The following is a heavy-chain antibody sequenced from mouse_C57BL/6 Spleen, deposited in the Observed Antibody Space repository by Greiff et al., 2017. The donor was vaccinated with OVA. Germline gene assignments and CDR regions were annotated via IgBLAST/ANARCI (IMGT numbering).Heavy chain of an antibody. J-gene: IGHJ3*01. CDR3: AKKAYDYDGFAY. CDR2: IWRGGST. V-gene: IGHV2-5*01. CDR1: GFSLTSYG. D-gene: IGHD2-4*01. Sequence: QVQLQQSGPGLVQPSQSLSITCTVSGFSLTSYGVHWVRQSPGKGLEWLGVIWRGGSTDYNAAFMSRLSITKDNSKSQVFFKMNSLQADDAAIYYGAKKAYDYDGFAYWGQGTLVTVSA.